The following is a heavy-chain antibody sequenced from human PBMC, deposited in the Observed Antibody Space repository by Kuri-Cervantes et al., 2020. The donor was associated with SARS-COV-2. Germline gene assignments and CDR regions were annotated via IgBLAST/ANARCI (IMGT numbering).Heavy chain of an antibody. J-gene: IGHJ2*01. D-gene: IGHD3-3*01. CDR1: GGSFSGYY. V-gene: IGHV4-34*01. CDR2: INHSGST. CDR3: ARHVSYYDFWSGYYHYNTTWYFDL. Sequence: SETLSLTCAVYGGSFSGYYWSWIRQPPGKGLEWIGEINHSGSTNYNPSLKSRVTASVDTSKNQFSLKLSSVTAADTAVYYCARHVSYYDFWSGYYHYNTTWYFDLWGRGTLVTVSS.